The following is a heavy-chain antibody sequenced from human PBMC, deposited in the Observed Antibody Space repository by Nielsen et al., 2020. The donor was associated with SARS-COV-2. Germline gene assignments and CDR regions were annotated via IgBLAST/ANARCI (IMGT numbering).Heavy chain of an antibody. Sequence: GGSLRLSCAASGFTFSKFPIHWVRQAPGTGLGWLAIISYGVDNEHYADSVKGRFTISRDNSKNTLYLQIYSLRAEDTAVYYCARDGAEDSSGYYEGRTFDYWGQGTLVTVSS. CDR2: ISYGVDNE. V-gene: IGHV3-30-3*01. CDR3: ARDGAEDSSGYYEGRTFDY. J-gene: IGHJ4*02. CDR1: GFTFSKFP. D-gene: IGHD3-22*01.